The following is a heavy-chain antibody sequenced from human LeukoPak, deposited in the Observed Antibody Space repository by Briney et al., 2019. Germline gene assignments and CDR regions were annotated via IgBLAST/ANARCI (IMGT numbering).Heavy chain of an antibody. Sequence: GGSLRLSHAPSGFTFSTYAMYWVRQAPGKGLEWLSSIVGSGGSTCYADSVKGRFTISRDNSKNTLYLQMNGLRAGDTALYYCAKDRSSAWGCFDYWGRGTLVTVSS. CDR2: IVGSGGST. D-gene: IGHD6-19*01. V-gene: IGHV3-23*01. J-gene: IGHJ4*02. CDR3: AKDRSSAWGCFDY. CDR1: GFTFSTYA.